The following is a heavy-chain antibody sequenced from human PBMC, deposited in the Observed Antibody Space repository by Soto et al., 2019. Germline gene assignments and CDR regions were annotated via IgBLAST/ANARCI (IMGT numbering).Heavy chain of an antibody. Sequence: GGSLRLSCAASGIAFNSHTMYWVRQPPGKGLEWVSYISSSGSSTYYADSVKGRFTISRDNARNSLSLQMNGLRDEDTAVYYCERGRTDYAYFESWGQGTLVTVSS. J-gene: IGHJ4*02. V-gene: IGHV3-48*02. CDR3: ERGRTDYAYFES. D-gene: IGHD3-16*01. CDR1: GIAFNSHT. CDR2: ISSSGSST.